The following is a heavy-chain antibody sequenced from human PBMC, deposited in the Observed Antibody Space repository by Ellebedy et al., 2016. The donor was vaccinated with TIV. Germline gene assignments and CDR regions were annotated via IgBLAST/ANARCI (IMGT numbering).Heavy chain of an antibody. CDR2: IYHSGST. CDR3: ARESGVSSGYSLDY. V-gene: IGHV4-30-2*01. J-gene: IGHJ4*02. Sequence: MPSETLSLTCAVSGGSISSGGYSWSWIRQPPGKGLEWIGYIYHSGSTYYNPSLKSRVTISVDTSKNQFSLKLSSVTAADTAVYYCARESGVSSGYSLDYWGQGTLVTVSS. D-gene: IGHD3-22*01. CDR1: GGSISSGGYS.